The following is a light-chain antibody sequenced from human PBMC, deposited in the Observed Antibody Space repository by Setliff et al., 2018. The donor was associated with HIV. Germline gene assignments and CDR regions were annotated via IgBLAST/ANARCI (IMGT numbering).Light chain of an antibody. J-gene: IGLJ1*01. CDR2: EVS. Sequence: QSALPQPASVSGSPGQSITISCTGTSSDVGGYNYVSWYQQHPGKAPKLMISEVSNRPSGVSNRFSGSKSGNTASLTISGLQADDEADYYCTSYTTSNTITRVFGTGTKVTV. V-gene: IGLV2-14*01. CDR3: TSYTTSNTITRV. CDR1: SSDVGGYNY.